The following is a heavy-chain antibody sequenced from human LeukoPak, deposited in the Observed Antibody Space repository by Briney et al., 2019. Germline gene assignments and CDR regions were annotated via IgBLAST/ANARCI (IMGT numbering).Heavy chain of an antibody. J-gene: IGHJ4*02. Sequence: GGSLRLSCAASGFTFSNCGMHWVRQAPGKGLEWVAVIWYDGSGKYYADSVKGRFTISRDNSKNTLYLQMNSLRAEDTAVYYCAKRPSDYGDYVSYFDYWGQGTLVTVSS. D-gene: IGHD4-17*01. V-gene: IGHV3-33*06. CDR1: GFTFSNCG. CDR3: AKRPSDYGDYVSYFDY. CDR2: IWYDGSGK.